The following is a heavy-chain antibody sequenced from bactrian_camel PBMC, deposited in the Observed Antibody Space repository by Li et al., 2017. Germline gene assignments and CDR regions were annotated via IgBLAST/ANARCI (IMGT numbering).Heavy chain of an antibody. CDR2: IYSYSGNS. CDR3: AAVSFGTCTVRAGVDDFGS. D-gene: IGHD6*01. Sequence: VQLVESGGDLVQPGGSLTLSCVASGDTFTRYCMAWFRQAPGREREGVAAIYSYSGNSYYADSVKGRFTISVDNAKNTAYLQMNSLKPEDTAMYYCAAVSFGTCTVRAGVDDFGSWGQGTQVTVS. V-gene: IGHV3S40*01. J-gene: IGHJ6*01. CDR1: GDTFTRYC.